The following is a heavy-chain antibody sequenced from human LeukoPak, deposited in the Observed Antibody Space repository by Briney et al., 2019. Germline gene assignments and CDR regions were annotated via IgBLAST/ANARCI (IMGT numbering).Heavy chain of an antibody. Sequence: SETLSLTYGLSGASISRPNSWSWVRQPPGQGLEWIGEISLTGETNYNPSLNGRVTMSLDESRNQLSLDLTSVTAADTAIYYCTRVSGAFCPIGYWGQGTLVIVPP. CDR3: TRVSGAFCPIGY. D-gene: IGHD2-15*01. CDR2: ISLTGET. CDR1: GASISRPNS. J-gene: IGHJ4*02. V-gene: IGHV4-4*02.